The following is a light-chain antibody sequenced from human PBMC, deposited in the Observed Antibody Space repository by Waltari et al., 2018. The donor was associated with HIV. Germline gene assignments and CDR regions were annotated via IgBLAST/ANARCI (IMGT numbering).Light chain of an antibody. Sequence: QSALTQEASVSGTVGQKVTLSFTGNNNNIGSSAVGWYPQISHGAPKTVKFGNSLPSGIPDRFSGSKSGTTASLTISGLQPEDEADYYCSTWDFSLSTHVFGTGTKVTVL. J-gene: IGLJ1*01. CDR1: NNNIGSSA. V-gene: IGLV1-44*01. CDR3: STWDFSLSTHV. CDR2: GNS.